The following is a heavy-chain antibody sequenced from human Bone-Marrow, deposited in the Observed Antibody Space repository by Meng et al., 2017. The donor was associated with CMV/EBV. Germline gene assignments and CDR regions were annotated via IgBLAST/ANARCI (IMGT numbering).Heavy chain of an antibody. CDR3: ARSDDDYSPTDY. V-gene: IGHV1-69*05. CDR1: GYTFTNYG. D-gene: IGHD4-11*01. Sequence: SVKVSCKASGYTFTNYGITWVRQAPGQGLEWMGGIIPIFGTANYAQKFQGRATITTDESTSTAYMELSSLRSEDTAVYYCARSDDDYSPTDYWGQGTLVTVSS. J-gene: IGHJ4*02. CDR2: IIPIFGTA.